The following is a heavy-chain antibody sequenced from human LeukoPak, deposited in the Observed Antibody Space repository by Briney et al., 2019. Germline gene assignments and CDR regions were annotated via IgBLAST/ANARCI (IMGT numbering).Heavy chain of an antibody. CDR3: ARDVPTGYHDY. D-gene: IGHD3-9*01. CDR1: GGSISNTNYY. Sequence: SETLSLTCTVSGGSISNTNYYWGWIRQPPGKGLEWIGSINYSGTTYHNPSLKSRLTISVDTSKNQFSLKLSSVTAADTAVYYCARDVPTGYHDYWGQGTLVTVSS. V-gene: IGHV4-39*07. CDR2: INYSGTT. J-gene: IGHJ4*02.